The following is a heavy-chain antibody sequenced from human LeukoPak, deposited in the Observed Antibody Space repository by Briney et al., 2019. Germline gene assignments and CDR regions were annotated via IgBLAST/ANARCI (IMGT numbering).Heavy chain of an antibody. CDR1: GYSISSGHY. D-gene: IGHD1-26*01. J-gene: IGHJ3*02. V-gene: IGHV4-38-2*02. Sequence: SETLSLTCTVSGYSISSGHYWGWIRQPPGKGLEWIGSIYHSGRTFYNPSLKSRVTISVDTSKNQFSLKLSSVTAADTAVYYCARGPSFSIVGATKHAAFDIWGQRTMVTVSS. CDR3: ARGPSFSIVGATKHAAFDI. CDR2: IYHSGRT.